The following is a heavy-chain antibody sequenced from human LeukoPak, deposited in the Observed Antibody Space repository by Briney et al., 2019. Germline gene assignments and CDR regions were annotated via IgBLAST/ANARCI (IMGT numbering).Heavy chain of an antibody. CDR3: TVSHDYGDH. CDR1: GFTLGGSA. V-gene: IGHV3-73*01. CDR2: IRSRANNYAT. D-gene: IGHD4-17*01. Sequence: GGSLRLSCAASGFTLGGSAIHWVRQASGKGLEWVGRIRSRANNYATAYAASVKGRFTISRDDSNKTAFLQMSSLRTEDTAVYYCTVSHDYGDHWGQGTLVTVSS. J-gene: IGHJ4*02.